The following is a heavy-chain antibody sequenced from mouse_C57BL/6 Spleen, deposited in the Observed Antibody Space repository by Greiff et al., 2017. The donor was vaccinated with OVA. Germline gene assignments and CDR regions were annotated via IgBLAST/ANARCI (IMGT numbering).Heavy chain of an antibody. CDR1: GYTFTSYW. Sequence: QVQLQQPGAELVKPGASVKLSCKASGYTFTSYWMHWVKQRPGQGLEWIGMIHPNSGSTNYNEKLKSKATLTVDKSSSTAYMQLSSLTSEDSAVYYCARSSYYYGISYWYFDVWGTGTTVTVSS. CDR3: ARSSYYYGISYWYFDV. D-gene: IGHD1-1*01. CDR2: IHPNSGST. V-gene: IGHV1-64*01. J-gene: IGHJ1*03.